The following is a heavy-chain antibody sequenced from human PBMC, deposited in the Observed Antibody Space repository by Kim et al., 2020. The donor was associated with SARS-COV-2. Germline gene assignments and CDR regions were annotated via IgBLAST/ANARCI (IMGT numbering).Heavy chain of an antibody. Sequence: SETLSLTCTVSGGSISSGGYYWSWIRQHPGKGLEWIGYIYYSGSTYYNPSLKSRVTISVDTSKNQFSLKLSSVTAADTAVYYCARGGLVNGVDYWGQGTLVTVSS. CDR2: IYYSGST. D-gene: IGHD2-21*01. CDR1: GGSISSGGYY. J-gene: IGHJ4*02. V-gene: IGHV4-31*03. CDR3: ARGGLVNGVDY.